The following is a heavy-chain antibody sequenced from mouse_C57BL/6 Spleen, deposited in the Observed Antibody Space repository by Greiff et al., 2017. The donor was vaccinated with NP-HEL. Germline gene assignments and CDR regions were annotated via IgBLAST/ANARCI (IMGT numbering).Heavy chain of an antibody. Sequence: EVKVVESGEGLVKPGGSLKLSCAASGFTFSSYAMSWVRQTPEKRLEWVAYISSGGDYIYYADTVKGRFTISRDNARNTLYLQMSSLKSEDTAMYYCTRDYYGSSWTMDYWGQGTSVTVSS. CDR2: ISSGGDYI. J-gene: IGHJ4*01. V-gene: IGHV5-9-1*02. CDR3: TRDYYGSSWTMDY. CDR1: GFTFSSYA. D-gene: IGHD1-1*01.